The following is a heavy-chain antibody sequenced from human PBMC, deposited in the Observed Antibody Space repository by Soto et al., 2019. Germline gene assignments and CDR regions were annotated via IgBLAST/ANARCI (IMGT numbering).Heavy chain of an antibody. V-gene: IGHV1-18*01. Sequence: QVQLVQSGAEVKKPGASVKVSCKASGYTFTSYGISWVRQAPGQGLEWLVWISAYNGNTNYAQKLQGRVTMTTDTSTSTAYMELRSLRSDETAVYSCAREEYYYDSSGYYYYYYGMDVWGQGTTVTVSS. J-gene: IGHJ6*02. D-gene: IGHD3-22*01. CDR2: ISAYNGNT. CDR1: GYTFTSYG. CDR3: AREEYYYDSSGYYYYYYGMDV.